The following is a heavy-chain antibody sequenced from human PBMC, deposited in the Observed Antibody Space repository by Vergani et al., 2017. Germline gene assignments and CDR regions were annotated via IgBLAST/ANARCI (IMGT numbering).Heavy chain of an antibody. CDR3: GKTQGTVVGTGWFDP. J-gene: IGHJ5*02. D-gene: IGHD1-7*01. CDR1: GLTLSSYG. Sequence: QVHLVESGGGVVQPGGSMRLSCSASGLTLSSYGVHWVRQAPGRGLGSVTFTRPHEDGAFYSASVRGRFTVSRDNSKNTLYLEMNRLNVDDTAIYYCGKTQGTVVGTGWFDPWGQGTPVTVSS. V-gene: IGHV3-30*02. CDR2: TRPHEDGA.